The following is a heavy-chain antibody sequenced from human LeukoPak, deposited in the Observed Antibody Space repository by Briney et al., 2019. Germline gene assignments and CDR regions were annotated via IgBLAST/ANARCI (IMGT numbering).Heavy chain of an antibody. V-gene: IGHV3-7*04. J-gene: IGHJ4*02. CDR1: GFTFSTYW. Sequence: GGSLRLSCAASGFTFSTYWMSWVRQAPGKGLEWVAIIRQDGTEKYYVDSVKGRFTISRDNAENSLCLQMNGLRAEDTAVYYCAGGVGASHFDYWGQGTLVTVSS. CDR3: AGGVGASHFDY. CDR2: IRQDGTEK. D-gene: IGHD1-26*01.